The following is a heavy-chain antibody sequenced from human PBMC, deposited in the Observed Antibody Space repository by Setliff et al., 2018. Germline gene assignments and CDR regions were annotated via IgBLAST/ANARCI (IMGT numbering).Heavy chain of an antibody. CDR2: IIPLFGTT. J-gene: IGHJ6*03. V-gene: IGHV1-69*05. Sequence: KVSCKASGGTFSHIGISWVRQAPGQGLEWMGGIIPLFGTTNYAQEFQGRVTITTDESTNTAYMELSSLRSEDTAMYYCAREKVVVVSATSYHYYMDVWGKGTTVTVSS. CDR3: AREKVVVVSATSYHYYMDV. D-gene: IGHD2-15*01. CDR1: GGTFSHIG.